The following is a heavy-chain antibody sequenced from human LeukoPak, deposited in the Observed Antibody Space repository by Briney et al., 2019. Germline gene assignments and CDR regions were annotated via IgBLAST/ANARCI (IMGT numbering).Heavy chain of an antibody. V-gene: IGHV4-4*07. CDR2: IYTSGST. CDR3: ARVYGGNPNWYFDL. D-gene: IGHD4/OR15-4a*01. CDR1: GGSISSYY. Sequence: ASETLSLTCTVSGGSISSYYWSWIRQPAGKGLEWVGRIYTSGSTNYNPSLMSRVTMSIDTSKKQFSLKLNSVTAADTAVYYCARVYGGNPNWYFDLWGRGTLVTVSS. J-gene: IGHJ2*01.